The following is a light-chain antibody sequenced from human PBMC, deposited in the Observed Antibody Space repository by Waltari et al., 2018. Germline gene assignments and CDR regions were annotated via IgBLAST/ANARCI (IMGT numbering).Light chain of an antibody. CDR3: QQYDNLPIT. V-gene: IGKV1-33*01. J-gene: IGKJ5*01. Sequence: DIQMTQSPSSLSASVGDRVTITCRASQDISNYLNWYQQKPGRAPKLLIYDASNLETGVPARFSGSGSGTDFTFTISSLQPEDIATYYCQQYDNLPITFGQGTRLEIE. CDR2: DAS. CDR1: QDISNY.